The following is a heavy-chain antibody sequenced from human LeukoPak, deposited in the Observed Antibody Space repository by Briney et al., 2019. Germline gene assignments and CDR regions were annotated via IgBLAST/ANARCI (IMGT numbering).Heavy chain of an antibody. D-gene: IGHD6-6*01. CDR3: ARERIAARPPGYYMDV. V-gene: IGHV7-4-1*02. CDR1: GYAFTSYA. CDR2: INTNTGNP. Sequence: GASVKVSCKASGYAFTSYAMNWVRQAPGQGLEWMGWINTNTGNPTYAQGFTGRFVFSLDISVSTAYLQISSLKAEDTAVYYCARERIAARPPGYYMDVWGKGTTVTVSS. J-gene: IGHJ6*03.